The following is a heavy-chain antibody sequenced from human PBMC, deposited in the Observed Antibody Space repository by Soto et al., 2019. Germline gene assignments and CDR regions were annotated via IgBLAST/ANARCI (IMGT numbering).Heavy chain of an antibody. CDR2: IYRSGST. J-gene: IGHJ4*02. Sequence: SETLSLTCSVSGDSVSSGAYYWSWIRQPPGKGLEWIGYIYRSGSTYYNPSLKSRVTISVDRSKNQFSLKLSSVTAADTAVYYCAAGGGLPRYYWGQGTLVTV. CDR3: AAGGGLPRYY. V-gene: IGHV4-61*08. CDR1: GDSVSSGAYY. D-gene: IGHD5-12*01.